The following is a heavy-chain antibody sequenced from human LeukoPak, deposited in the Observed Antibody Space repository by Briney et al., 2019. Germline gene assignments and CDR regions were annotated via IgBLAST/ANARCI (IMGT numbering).Heavy chain of an antibody. CDR2: ITAGGGGT. D-gene: IGHD6-13*01. Sequence: GGSLRLSCAGSGSSLNFGSDVRAWGRQARGRGLEWDLIITAGGGGTSYADSVKGQFSISRDNPKNTLLLQMNSLRAEDTAVYYCANGGYSREERFDSWGRGTLVTVFS. J-gene: IGHJ5*01. CDR3: ANGGYSREERFDS. CDR1: GSSLNFGSDV. V-gene: IGHV3-23*01.